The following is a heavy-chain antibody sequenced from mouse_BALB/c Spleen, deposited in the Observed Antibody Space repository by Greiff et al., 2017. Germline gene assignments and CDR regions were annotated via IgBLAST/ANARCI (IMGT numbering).Heavy chain of an antibody. Sequence: EVQVVESGGGLVQPGGSLKLSCAASGFTFSDYYMYWVRQTPEKRLEWVATISDGGSYTYYPDSVKGRFTISRDNAKNNLYLQMSSLKSEDTAMYYCAREGAYYRYDWFAYWGQGTLVTVSA. CDR2: ISDGGSYT. CDR1: GFTFSDYY. J-gene: IGHJ3*01. CDR3: AREGAYYRYDWFAY. D-gene: IGHD2-14*01. V-gene: IGHV5-4*02.